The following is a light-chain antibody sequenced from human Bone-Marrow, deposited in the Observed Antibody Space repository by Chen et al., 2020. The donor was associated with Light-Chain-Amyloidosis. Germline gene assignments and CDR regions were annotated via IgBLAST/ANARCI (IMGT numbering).Light chain of an antibody. Sequence: SYELTQPPSVSVSPRQTARIPCSGAELPTKYAYWYQQKPGQAPVLVIHRDTERPSGISERFSGSSSGTTATLTISGVQAEDEADYHCQSADSSGTYEVIFGGGTKLTVL. CDR2: RDT. J-gene: IGLJ2*01. CDR1: ELPTKY. CDR3: QSADSSGTYEVI. V-gene: IGLV3-25*03.